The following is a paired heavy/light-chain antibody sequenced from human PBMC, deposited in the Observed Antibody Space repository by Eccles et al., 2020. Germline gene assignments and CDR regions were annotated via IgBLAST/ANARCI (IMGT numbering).Light chain of an antibody. V-gene: IGLV2-14*01. CDR3: SSYTSSSTWV. CDR1: SSDVGGYNY. CDR2: DVS. Sequence: QSALTQPASVSGSPGQSITISCTGTSSDVGGYNYVSWYQQHPGKAPKLMIYDVSKRPSGVSNRFSGSKSGNTASLTISGLQAEDEADYYCSSYTSSSTWVFGGGTKLTVL. J-gene: IGLJ3*02.
Heavy chain of an antibody. CDR2: ISSSSSYI. J-gene: IGHJ4*02. CDR1: GFTFSSYS. D-gene: IGHD6-25*01. Sequence: EVQLVESGGGLVKPGGSLRLSCAASGFTFSSYSMNWVRQAPGKGLEWVSSISSSSSYIYYADSVKGRFTISRDNAKNSLYLQMNSLRAEDTAVYYCARSGKFGRTNDYWGQGTLVTVSS. V-gene: IGHV3-21*01. CDR3: ARSGKFGRTNDY.